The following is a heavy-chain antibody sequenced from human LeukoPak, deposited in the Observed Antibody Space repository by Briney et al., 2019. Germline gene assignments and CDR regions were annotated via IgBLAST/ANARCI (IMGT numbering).Heavy chain of an antibody. CDR2: INPSGGST. CDR3: ARDDTGTSHFDY. D-gene: IGHD1-7*01. CDR1: GYTFTSYY. J-gene: IGHJ4*02. V-gene: IGHV1-46*01. Sequence: ASVKVSCKASGYTFTSYYMHWVRQAPGQGLEWMGIINPSGGSTIYAQKFQGRVTMNRDTSTSTVYMELSSLRSEDTAVYYCARDDTGTSHFDYWGQGTLVTVSS.